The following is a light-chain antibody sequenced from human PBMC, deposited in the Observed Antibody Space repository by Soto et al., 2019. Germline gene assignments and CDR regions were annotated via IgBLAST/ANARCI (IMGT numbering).Light chain of an antibody. V-gene: IGKV3-20*01. J-gene: IGKJ1*01. CDR2: GAS. CDR1: QTVSSNF. CDR3: QQYGTSPET. Sequence: EMVLTQSPDTLSLSPGERATLSCRASQTVSSNFLAWYQQRPGQAPRLLIYGASSRATGIPDRFSGSESGTDFTLTISRLEPEDLAVYYCQQYGTSPETFGQGTKVEIK.